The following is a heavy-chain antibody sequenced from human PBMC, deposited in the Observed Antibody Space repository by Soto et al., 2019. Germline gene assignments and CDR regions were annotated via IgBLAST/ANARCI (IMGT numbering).Heavy chain of an antibody. J-gene: IGHJ4*02. V-gene: IGHV4-30-2*01. CDR1: GGSISSGGYS. CDR2: IYHSGST. D-gene: IGHD6-19*01. Sequence: PSETLSLTCAVSGGSISSGGYSWSWIRQPPGKGLEWIGYIYHSGSTYYNPSLKSRVTISVDRSKNQFSLKLSSVTAADTAVYYCARSAVAGDFDYWGQGTLVTVSS. CDR3: ARSAVAGDFDY.